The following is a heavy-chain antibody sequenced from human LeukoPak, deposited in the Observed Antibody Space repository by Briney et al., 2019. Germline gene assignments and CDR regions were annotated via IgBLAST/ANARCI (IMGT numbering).Heavy chain of an antibody. D-gene: IGHD5-18*01. CDR2: MNSNNGNK. CDR1: GYTFTSFD. J-gene: IGHJ4*02. CDR3: ASGEYKYGHDIDY. V-gene: IGHV1-8*01. Sequence: ASLKLSCTASGYTFTSFDINWVRQAAGQGLEWMGWMNSNNGNKGYAQKFQGTVTMTRNISISTVYMELSSVRYEDTAVYYCASGEYKYGHDIDYWGQGTLVTVSS.